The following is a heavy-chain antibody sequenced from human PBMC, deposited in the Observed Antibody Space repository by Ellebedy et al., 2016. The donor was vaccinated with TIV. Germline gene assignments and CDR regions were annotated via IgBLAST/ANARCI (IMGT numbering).Heavy chain of an antibody. Sequence: GGSLRLSXAASGFTFSSYAMHWVRQAPGKGLEWVAVISYDGSNKYYADSVKGRFTISRDNSKNTLYLQMNSLRAEDTAVYYCARLLYYDYVWGSYGDAFDIWGQGTMVTVSS. CDR3: ARLLYYDYVWGSYGDAFDI. J-gene: IGHJ3*02. V-gene: IGHV3-30-3*01. D-gene: IGHD3-16*01. CDR2: ISYDGSNK. CDR1: GFTFSSYA.